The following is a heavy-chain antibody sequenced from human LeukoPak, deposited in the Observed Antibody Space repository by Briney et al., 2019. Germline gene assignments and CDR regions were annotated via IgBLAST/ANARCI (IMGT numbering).Heavy chain of an antibody. D-gene: IGHD3-3*01. Sequence: SETLSLTCAVYGGPFSGYYWSWIRQPPGKGLEWIGEINHSGSTNYNPSLKSRVTISVDTSKNQFSLKLSSVTAADTAVYYCARGSGSRDFWSGYLNWFDPWGQGTLVTVSS. CDR3: ARGSGSRDFWSGYLNWFDP. J-gene: IGHJ5*02. CDR1: GGPFSGYY. V-gene: IGHV4-34*01. CDR2: INHSGST.